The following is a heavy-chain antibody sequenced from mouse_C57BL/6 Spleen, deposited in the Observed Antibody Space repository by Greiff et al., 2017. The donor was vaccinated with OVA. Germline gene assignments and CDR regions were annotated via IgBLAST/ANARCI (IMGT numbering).Heavy chain of an antibody. D-gene: IGHD1-1*01. CDR2: IDPSDSYT. V-gene: IGHV1-50*01. J-gene: IGHJ4*01. CDR3: ARPAYYGSRYAMDY. CDR1: GYTFTSYW. Sequence: QVQLQQPGAELVKPGASVKLSCKASGYTFTSYWMPWVQQSPGQGLEWIGEIDPSDSYTYYNQKLKGRATMTVDKSSSTEYMQLSSLTSEDSAVYYCARPAYYGSRYAMDYWGQGTSVTVSS.